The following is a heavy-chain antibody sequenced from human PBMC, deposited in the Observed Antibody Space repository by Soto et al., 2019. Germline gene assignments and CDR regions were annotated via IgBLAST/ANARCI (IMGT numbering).Heavy chain of an antibody. CDR1: GFTFSSYG. J-gene: IGHJ6*02. Sequence: QVQLVESGGGVVQPGRSLRLSCAASGFTFSSYGMRWVRQAPGKGLEWVAVIWYDGSNKYYADSVKGRFTISRDNSKNTLYLQMNSLRAEDTAVYYCARDTYYDFWSGYARYYYGMDVWGQGTTVTVSS. D-gene: IGHD3-3*01. CDR2: IWYDGSNK. V-gene: IGHV3-33*01. CDR3: ARDTYYDFWSGYARYYYGMDV.